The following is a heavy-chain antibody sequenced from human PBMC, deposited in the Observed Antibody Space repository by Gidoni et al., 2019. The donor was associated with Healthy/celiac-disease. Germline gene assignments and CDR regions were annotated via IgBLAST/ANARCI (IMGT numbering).Heavy chain of an antibody. CDR1: GFTFSSYA. Sequence: EVQLLESGGGLVQPGGSLRLSCAASGFTFSSYAMSWVRQAPGKGLEWVSGSSGSGVNTYDADSVKGRFTNSRDNSKNTLYLQMDSLRAEDTAVYYCAKDHLVTGTTGYDFDYWGQGTLVTVSS. D-gene: IGHD1-20*01. CDR3: AKDHLVTGTTGYDFDY. CDR2: SSGSGVNT. V-gene: IGHV3-23*01. J-gene: IGHJ4*02.